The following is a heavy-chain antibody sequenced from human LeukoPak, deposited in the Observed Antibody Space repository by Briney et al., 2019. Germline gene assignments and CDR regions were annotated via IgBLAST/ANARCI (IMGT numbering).Heavy chain of an antibody. CDR1: GFTFSSYG. CDR3: ARDARYFDWLPGTTNWFDP. J-gene: IGHJ5*02. D-gene: IGHD3-9*01. Sequence: GGSLRLSCAASGFTFSSYGMHWVRQAPGKGLEWVAVIWYDGSNKYYADSVKGRFTISRDNSKNTLYLQMNSLRAEDTAVYYCARDARYFDWLPGTTNWFDPWGQGTLVTVSS. CDR2: IWYDGSNK. V-gene: IGHV3-33*01.